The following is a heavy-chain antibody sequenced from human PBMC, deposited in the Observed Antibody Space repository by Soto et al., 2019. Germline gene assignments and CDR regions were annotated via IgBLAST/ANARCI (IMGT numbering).Heavy chain of an antibody. V-gene: IGHV4-4*02. CDR1: GVSISSGNW. CDR3: ARLVYDTRLNYMYFDF. Sequence: LSETVSLTCSVSGVSISSGNWWTCVRQTPQRGLEYIGEIFHDGTANYYPSFERRVAISVDTSKNQFSLKLTSVTAADTAIYFCARLVYDTRLNYMYFDFWGQGALVTVSS. J-gene: IGHJ4*02. D-gene: IGHD2-8*01. CDR2: IFHDGTA.